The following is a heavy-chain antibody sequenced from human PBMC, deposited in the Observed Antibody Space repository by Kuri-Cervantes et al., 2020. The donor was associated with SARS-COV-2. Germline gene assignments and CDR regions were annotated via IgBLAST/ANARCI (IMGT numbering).Heavy chain of an antibody. D-gene: IGHD6-13*01. V-gene: IGHV4-34*01. Sequence: GSLRLSCAAYGGSFSGYYWSWIRQPPGKGLEWIGEINHSGSTNYNPSLKSRVTISVDTSKNQFSLKLSSVTAADTAVYYCARGPRYSSSWYQTLDYWGQGTLVTVSS. CDR2: INHSGST. J-gene: IGHJ4*02. CDR1: GGSFSGYY. CDR3: ARGPRYSSSWYQTLDY.